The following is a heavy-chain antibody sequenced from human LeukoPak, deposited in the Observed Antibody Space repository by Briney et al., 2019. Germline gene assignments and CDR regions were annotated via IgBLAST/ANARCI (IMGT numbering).Heavy chain of an antibody. CDR1: GFAFSTYT. Sequence: PGGSLRLSCAASGFAFSTYTMNWVRQAPGKGLEWVSSISSNSAYIYYADSVKGRFTISRDNAKNSLYLQMNSLRAEDTAVYYCVREGGRGSGSQDYHDYWGQGTLVTFSS. V-gene: IGHV3-21*01. CDR2: ISSNSAYI. D-gene: IGHD3-16*01. J-gene: IGHJ4*02. CDR3: VREGGRGSGSQDYHDY.